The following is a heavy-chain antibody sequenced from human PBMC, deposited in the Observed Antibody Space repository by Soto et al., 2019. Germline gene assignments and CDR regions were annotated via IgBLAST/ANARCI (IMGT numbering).Heavy chain of an antibody. J-gene: IGHJ4*02. Sequence: SETLSLTCAVSGVSLTSGNWWTWVRQSPQRGLEYIGEIFHDGTANYYPSFERRVAMSADTSRNQFSLKLTSVTAADTAVYFCARLVYDTRLNYLYCDFWGPVTLVTVSS. D-gene: IGHD3-22*01. V-gene: IGHV4-4*02. CDR3: ARLVYDTRLNYLYCDF. CDR1: GVSLTSGNW. CDR2: IFHDGTA.